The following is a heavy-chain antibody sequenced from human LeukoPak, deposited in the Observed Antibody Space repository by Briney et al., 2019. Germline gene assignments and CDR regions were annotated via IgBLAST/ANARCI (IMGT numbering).Heavy chain of an antibody. Sequence: GGSLRLSCAASGFTFSSYAMSWVRQAPGKGLEWVSAISGSGGSTYYADSVKGRFTISRDNSKNTLYLQMNSLRAEDTAVYYCAKGAHGQVPAAIKEIAAAATLFDYWGQGTLVTVSS. CDR2: ISGSGGST. CDR3: AKGAHGQVPAAIKEIAAAATLFDY. D-gene: IGHD2-2*02. CDR1: GFTFSSYA. J-gene: IGHJ4*02. V-gene: IGHV3-23*01.